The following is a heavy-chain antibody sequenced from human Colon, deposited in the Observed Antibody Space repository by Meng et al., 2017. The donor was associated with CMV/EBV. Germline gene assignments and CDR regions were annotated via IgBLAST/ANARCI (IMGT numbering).Heavy chain of an antibody. CDR2: ISWDSVTT. J-gene: IGHJ4*02. Sequence: GESLKISCVASGFTFSNYEMNWVRQAPGKGLEWVSLISWDSVTTYYGDSVSGRFTISRDNSKNVLYLQMDFLGPEDTAIYYCSKDRTKYASGWFDFWGQGTRVTVSS. CDR1: GFTFSNYE. V-gene: IGHV3-43D*03. CDR3: SKDRTKYASGWFDF. D-gene: IGHD6-19*01.